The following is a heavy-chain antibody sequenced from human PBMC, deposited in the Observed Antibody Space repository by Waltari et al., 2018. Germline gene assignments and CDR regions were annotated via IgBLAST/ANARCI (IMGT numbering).Heavy chain of an antibody. V-gene: IGHV5-51*03. CDR2: INPVDSDT. J-gene: IGHJ2*01. D-gene: IGHD3-16*01. CDR1: GYSFTSYW. Sequence: EVQLVQSGAEVKKPGESLKISCKGSGYSFTSYWIAWVRQLPGKGLEWMGIINPVDSDTRFSPSFQGQVTISADKSISTAYLQWTSLKASDTAMYYCARPIITSYYWHFDLWGRGTLVTVSS. CDR3: ARPIITSYYWHFDL.